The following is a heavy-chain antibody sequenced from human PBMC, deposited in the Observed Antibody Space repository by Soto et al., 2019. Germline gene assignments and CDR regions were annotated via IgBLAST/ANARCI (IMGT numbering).Heavy chain of an antibody. CDR1: GFNFDNYW. D-gene: IGHD1-1*01. CDR3: ARDTTGILDY. J-gene: IGHJ4*02. Sequence: EVQLVESGGGLVQPGGSLRLSCAASGFNFDNYWMAWVRQAPGKGLEWVANIKQDGSDKNYVDSVKGRFTICRDNAKNSLYLQMNSLRAEDSAVYSCARDTTGILDYWGQGTLVTVSS. V-gene: IGHV3-7*01. CDR2: IKQDGSDK.